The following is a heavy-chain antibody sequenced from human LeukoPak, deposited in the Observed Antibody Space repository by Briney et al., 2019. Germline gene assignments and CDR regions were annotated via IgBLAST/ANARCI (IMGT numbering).Heavy chain of an antibody. V-gene: IGHV4-30-4*01. CDR2: IYYSGST. CDR1: GGSISSGGYY. J-gene: IGHJ4*02. D-gene: IGHD6-13*01. Sequence: RSETLSLTCIVSGGSISSGGYYWTWIRQPPGKGLEWIGYIYYSGSTYYNPSLKSRVITSVDTSKNQFSLKLSSVTAADTAVYYCAREMGQQLVLGRFGYWGQGTLVTVSS. CDR3: AREMGQQLVLGRFGY.